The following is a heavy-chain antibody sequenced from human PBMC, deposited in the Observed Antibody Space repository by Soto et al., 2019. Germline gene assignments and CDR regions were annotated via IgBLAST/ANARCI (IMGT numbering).Heavy chain of an antibody. Sequence: AGGSLRLSCVASDFSFRNYGMHWVRQAPGKGLEWVADISYDGRNKYYAESVKGRFTISRDNSKNTLYLQMNSLRTEDTAVYYCAKDFNYYGPLFGYYFDYWGQGTLVTVSS. CDR3: AKDFNYYGPLFGYYFDY. V-gene: IGHV3-30*18. J-gene: IGHJ4*02. D-gene: IGHD3-10*01. CDR1: DFSFRNYG. CDR2: ISYDGRNK.